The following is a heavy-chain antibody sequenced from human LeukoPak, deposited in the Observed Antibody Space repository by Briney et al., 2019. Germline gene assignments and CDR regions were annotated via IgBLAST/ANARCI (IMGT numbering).Heavy chain of an antibody. J-gene: IGHJ4*02. D-gene: IGHD1-26*01. CDR3: ARARGSYYVVGKGGPFDY. CDR2: INHSGST. Sequence: SETLSLTCAVYGGSFSGYYWSWIRQPPGKGLEWIGEINHSGSTNYNPSLKSRVTISVDTSKNQFSLKLSSVTAADTAVYYCARARGSYYVVGKGGPFDYWGQGTLVTVSS. CDR1: GGSFSGYY. V-gene: IGHV4-34*01.